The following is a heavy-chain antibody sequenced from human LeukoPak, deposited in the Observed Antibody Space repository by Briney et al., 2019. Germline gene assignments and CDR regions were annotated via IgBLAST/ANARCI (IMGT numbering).Heavy chain of an antibody. CDR3: ARIGRYYDGSGSPRPFDY. J-gene: IGHJ4*02. V-gene: IGHV4-34*01. CDR2: INHSGST. D-gene: IGHD3-22*01. CDR1: GGSFSGYY. Sequence: SETLSLTCAVYGGSFSGYYWSWIRQPPGKGLEWIGEINHSGSTNYNPSLKSRVTISVDTSKNQFSLKLSSVTAADTAVYYCARIGRYYDGSGSPRPFDYWGQGTLVTVSS.